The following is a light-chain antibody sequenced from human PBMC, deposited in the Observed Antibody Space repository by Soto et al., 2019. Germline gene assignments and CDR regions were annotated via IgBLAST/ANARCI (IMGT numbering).Light chain of an antibody. V-gene: IGKV3-11*01. Sequence: EIVLTQSPATLSLSPGETATLSCRASQSVSGYIGWYQQKPGQAPRLLIYADSNRATGIPARFSGSGSGTDFTLTISSLEPEDFSVYYCQQRYNWPITFGQGRLLEIK. CDR2: ADS. J-gene: IGKJ5*01. CDR1: QSVSGY. CDR3: QQRYNWPIT.